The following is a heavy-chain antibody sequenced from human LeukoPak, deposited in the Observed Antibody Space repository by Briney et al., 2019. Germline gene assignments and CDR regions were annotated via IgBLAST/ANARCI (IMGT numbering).Heavy chain of an antibody. J-gene: IGHJ6*03. CDR3: AKDFLTGRYYYYYYMDV. CDR1: GFTFSSYW. CDR2: INSDGSST. V-gene: IGHV3-74*01. Sequence: GGSLRLSCAASGFTFSSYWMHWVRQAPGKGLVWVSRINSDGSSTSYADSVKGRFTISRDNSKNTLYLQMNSLRPEDTAVYYCAKDFLTGRYYYYYYMDVWGKGTTVTISS. D-gene: IGHD7-27*01.